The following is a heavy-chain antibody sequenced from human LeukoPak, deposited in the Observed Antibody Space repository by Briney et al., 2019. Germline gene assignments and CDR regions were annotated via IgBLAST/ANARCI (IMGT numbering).Heavy chain of an antibody. CDR2: FDPEDGET. CDR1: GYTLTELS. Sequence: ASVKVSCKVSGYTLTELSMHWVRQALGKGLEWMGGFDPEDGETIYAQKFQGRVTMTEDTSTDTAYMELSSLRSEDTAVYYCATPAQAGNDAFDIWGQGTMVTVSS. V-gene: IGHV1-24*01. D-gene: IGHD6-25*01. CDR3: ATPAQAGNDAFDI. J-gene: IGHJ3*02.